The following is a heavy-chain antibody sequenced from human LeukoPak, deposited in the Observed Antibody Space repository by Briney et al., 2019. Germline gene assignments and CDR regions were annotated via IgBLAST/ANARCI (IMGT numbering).Heavy chain of an antibody. CDR1: GFTFSTYS. V-gene: IGHV3-48*04. CDR3: ARERKYDSNFDY. J-gene: IGHJ4*02. CDR2: ITSSSSTI. D-gene: IGHD1-1*01. Sequence: GGSLRLSCAASGFTFSTYSMNWVRQAPGKGLEWVSYITSSSSTIFYADSVKGRFTVSRDNAKNTLYLQMNSLRAEDTAVYYCARERKYDSNFDYWGQGTPVTVSS.